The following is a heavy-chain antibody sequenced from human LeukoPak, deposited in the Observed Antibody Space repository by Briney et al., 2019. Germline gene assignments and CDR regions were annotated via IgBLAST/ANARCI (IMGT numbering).Heavy chain of an antibody. V-gene: IGHV3-33*06. CDR3: AKALMGALDY. CDR2: IWYDGSNK. J-gene: IGHJ4*02. Sequence: GGSLRLSCAASGFTFDDYTMHWVRQAPGKGLEWVAVIWYDGSNKYYADSVKGRFTISRDNSKNTLYLQMNSLRAEDTAVYYCAKALMGALDYWGQGTLVTVSS. D-gene: IGHD1-26*01. CDR1: GFTFDDYT.